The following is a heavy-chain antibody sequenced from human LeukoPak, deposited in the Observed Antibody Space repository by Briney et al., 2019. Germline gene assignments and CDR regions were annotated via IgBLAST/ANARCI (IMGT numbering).Heavy chain of an antibody. Sequence: SETLSLTCTVSGGSISSSSYYWGWFRQPPGKGLEWIGSIYYSGSTYYNPSLRSRVTISVDTSKNQFSLNLSSVTAADTAVYYCAKSTYYYDSSGQARYYFDYWGQGTLVTVSS. CDR2: IYYSGST. CDR3: AKSTYYYDSSGQARYYFDY. J-gene: IGHJ4*02. V-gene: IGHV4-39*07. D-gene: IGHD3-22*01. CDR1: GGSISSSSYY.